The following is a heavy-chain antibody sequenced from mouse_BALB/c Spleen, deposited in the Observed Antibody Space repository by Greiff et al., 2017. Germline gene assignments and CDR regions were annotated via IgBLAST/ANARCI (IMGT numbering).Heavy chain of an antibody. CDR2: ISDGGSYT. J-gene: IGHJ4*01. CDR1: GFTFSDYY. CDR3: ARGVPPYAMDY. Sequence: EVQRVESGGGLVKPGGSLKLSCAASGFTFSDYYMYWVRQTPEKRLEWVATISDGGSYTYYPDSVKGRFTISRDNAKNNLYLQMSSLKSEDTAMYYCARGVPPYAMDYWGQGTSVTVSS. V-gene: IGHV5-4*02.